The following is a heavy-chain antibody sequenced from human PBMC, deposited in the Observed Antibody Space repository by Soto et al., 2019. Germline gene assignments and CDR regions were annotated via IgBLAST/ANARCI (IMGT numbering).Heavy chain of an antibody. Sequence: QGQLVQSGAEVKNPGASVKLSCKASGFTFSNYGLNWVRQAPGQGLEWMGWVSANNGHTNYAQNLQGRVSMTTDTSTSTAYMELRGLTFDDTAVYYCARDIESVTAKHFFYYYAMDVWGQGTTVTVSS. V-gene: IGHV1-18*01. CDR3: ARDIESVTAKHFFYYYAMDV. CDR1: GFTFSNYG. J-gene: IGHJ6*02. CDR2: VSANNGHT. D-gene: IGHD2-8*01.